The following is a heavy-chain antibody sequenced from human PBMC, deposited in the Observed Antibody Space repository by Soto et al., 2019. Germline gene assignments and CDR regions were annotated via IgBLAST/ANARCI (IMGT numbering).Heavy chain of an antibody. CDR3: ARGRAHYDILTGYYKDSYGMDV. V-gene: IGHV1-69*02. J-gene: IGHJ6*02. Sequence: GASVKVSCKASGGTFSSYTISWVRQAPGQGLEWMGRIIPILGIANYAQKFQGRVTITADKSTSTAYMELSSLRSEDTAVYYCARGRAHYDILTGYYKDSYGMDVWG. D-gene: IGHD3-9*01. CDR2: IIPILGIA. CDR1: GGTFSSYT.